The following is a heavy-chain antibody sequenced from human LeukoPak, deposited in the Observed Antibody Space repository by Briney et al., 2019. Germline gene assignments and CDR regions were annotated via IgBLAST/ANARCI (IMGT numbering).Heavy chain of an antibody. J-gene: IGHJ4*02. Sequence: GGSLRLSCAASGFTFSSYSMNWVRQAPGKGLEWVSSISSSSSYIYYADSVKGRFTISRDNSKNTVYLQMNSLRGDDTAVYYCAKENYNGPGNYFPFWGQGTLVTVSS. V-gene: IGHV3-21*01. CDR1: GFTFSSYS. CDR2: ISSSSSYI. D-gene: IGHD3-10*01. CDR3: AKENYNGPGNYFPF.